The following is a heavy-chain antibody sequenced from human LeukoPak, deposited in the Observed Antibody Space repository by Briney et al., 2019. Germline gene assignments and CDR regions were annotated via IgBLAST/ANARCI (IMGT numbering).Heavy chain of an antibody. CDR3: ARDSRYCSGGNCHLRFDY. V-gene: IGHV4-39*02. J-gene: IGHJ4*02. CDR2: IYYSGST. D-gene: IGHD2-15*01. Sequence: SETLPLTCTVSGVSISSSNSYWGWIRQPPGKGLEWIGSIYYSGSTYYNPSLKSRATIFGDTSKNQFSLKLSSVTAADTAVYFCARDSRYCSGGNCHLRFDYWGQGILVTVSS. CDR1: GVSISSSNSY.